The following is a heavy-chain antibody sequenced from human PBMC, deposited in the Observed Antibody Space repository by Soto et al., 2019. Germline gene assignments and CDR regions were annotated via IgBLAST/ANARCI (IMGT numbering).Heavy chain of an antibody. J-gene: IGHJ6*01. Sequence: EGQLVESAGRLVQPGGSLRLSCAASGFTFSDHYMDWVRQAPGKGLEWVARSRNRVNSHTTEYAASVKGRFTISRDESKSSLYLQMNSLKIEDTAVYYCTRGLLGGAPSYTFHGMDVWGQGTTVTVSS. V-gene: IGHV3-72*01. CDR3: TRGLLGGAPSYTFHGMDV. CDR2: SRNRVNSHTT. D-gene: IGHD3-16*01. CDR1: GFTFSDHY.